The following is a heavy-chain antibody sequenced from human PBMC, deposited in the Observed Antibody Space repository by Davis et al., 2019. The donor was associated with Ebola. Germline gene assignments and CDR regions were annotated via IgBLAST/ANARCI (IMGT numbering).Heavy chain of an antibody. V-gene: IGHV3-73*01. D-gene: IGHD3-16*01. CDR3: AKVPYTTIIRVYFDY. Sequence: GESLKISCAASGFTFSGSAMHWVRQASGKGLEWVGRIRSKANSYATAYAASVKGRFTISRDDSKNTAYLQMNSLRAEDTAVYYCAKVPYTTIIRVYFDYWGQGTLVTVSS. CDR1: GFTFSGSA. J-gene: IGHJ4*02. CDR2: IRSKANSYAT.